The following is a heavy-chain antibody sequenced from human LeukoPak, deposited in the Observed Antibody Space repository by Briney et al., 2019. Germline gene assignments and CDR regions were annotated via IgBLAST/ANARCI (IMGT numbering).Heavy chain of an antibody. CDR1: GFTFNTYS. D-gene: IGHD3-22*01. CDR2: ISSSSSYI. CDR3: ARDRDYYDSSGGMNAFDI. V-gene: IGHV3-21*01. Sequence: GSLRLSCAASGFTFNTYSMNWVRPAPGKGLEWVSSISSSSSYIYYADSVKGRFTISRDNTKNSLYLQMSSLRAADTAVYYCARDRDYYDSSGGMNAFDIWGQGTMVTVSS. J-gene: IGHJ3*02.